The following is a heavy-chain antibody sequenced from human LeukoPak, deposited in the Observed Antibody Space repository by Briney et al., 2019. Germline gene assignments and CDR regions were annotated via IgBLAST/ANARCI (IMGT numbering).Heavy chain of an antibody. CDR1: GFTFSSYA. V-gene: IGHV3-53*01. CDR3: ARDVRFSHNYYYGMDV. J-gene: IGHJ6*02. CDR2: IYSGGST. D-gene: IGHD3-3*01. Sequence: PGGSLRLSCAASGFTFSSYAMSWVRQAPGKGLEWVSVIYSGGSTYYADSVKGRFTISRDNSKNTLYLQMNSLRAEDTAVYYCARDVRFSHNYYYGMDVWGQGTTVTVSS.